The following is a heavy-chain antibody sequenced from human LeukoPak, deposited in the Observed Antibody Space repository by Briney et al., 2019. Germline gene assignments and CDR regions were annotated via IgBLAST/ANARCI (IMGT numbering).Heavy chain of an antibody. V-gene: IGHV4-38-2*02. CDR3: ARALNRIDYWYFDL. Sequence: SETLSLTCTVSGYSISSGYYWGWIRQPPGKGLECIGSIYHSGSTYYNPSLKSRVTVSVDTSKNQFSLKLSSVTAADTAVYYCARALNRIDYWYFDLWGRGTLVTVSS. D-gene: IGHD2-15*01. CDR1: GYSISSGYY. CDR2: IYHSGST. J-gene: IGHJ2*01.